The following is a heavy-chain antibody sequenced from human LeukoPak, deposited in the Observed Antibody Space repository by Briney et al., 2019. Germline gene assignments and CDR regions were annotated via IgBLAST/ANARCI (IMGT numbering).Heavy chain of an antibody. Sequence: SETLSLTCTVSGGSISSYYWSWIRQPAGKGLEWIGHIYTSGSTNYNPSLKSRVTISVDTSKNQFSLKLSSVTAADTAVYYCARQAEAWGIAAAGKGWFDPWGQGTLVTVSS. CDR2: IYTSGST. CDR1: GGSISSYY. J-gene: IGHJ5*02. D-gene: IGHD6-13*01. CDR3: ARQAEAWGIAAAGKGWFDP. V-gene: IGHV4-4*09.